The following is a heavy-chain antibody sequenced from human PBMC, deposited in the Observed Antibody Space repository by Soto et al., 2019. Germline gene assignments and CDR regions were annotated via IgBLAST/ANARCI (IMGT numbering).Heavy chain of an antibody. Sequence: QVQLVQSGAEVKKPGSSVKVSCKASGGTFSSYAISWVRQAPGQGLEWMGGIIPIFGTANYAQKFQGRGTITSDESTRTGYVEQSSLRSDDTAVYYWARECGDEILGSNWYFDLWGRGSLVTVSS. CDR1: GGTFSSYA. CDR3: ARECGDEILGSNWYFDL. CDR2: IIPIFGTA. V-gene: IGHV1-69*05. J-gene: IGHJ2*01. D-gene: IGHD2-15*01.